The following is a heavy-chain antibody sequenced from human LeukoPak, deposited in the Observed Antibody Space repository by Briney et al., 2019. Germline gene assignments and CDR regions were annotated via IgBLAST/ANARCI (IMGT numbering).Heavy chain of an antibody. V-gene: IGHV3-53*01. CDR2: IDSGDST. CDR3: ARVKANRSGWYYFDY. D-gene: IGHD6-19*01. Sequence: GGSLRLSCAASGFTVSSNYMSWVRQAPGKGLEWVSVIDSGDSTYYADSVKGRFTISRDNSKNTLYLQMNSLRAEDTAVYYCARVKANRSGWYYFDYWGQGTLVTVSS. J-gene: IGHJ4*02. CDR1: GFTVSSNY.